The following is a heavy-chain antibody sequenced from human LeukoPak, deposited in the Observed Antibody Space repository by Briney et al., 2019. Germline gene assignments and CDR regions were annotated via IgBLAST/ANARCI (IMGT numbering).Heavy chain of an antibody. CDR3: ARNTVAGRED. CDR1: GGSISSSSYY. D-gene: IGHD6-19*01. V-gene: IGHV4-39*01. Sequence: PSETLSLTYTVSGGSISSSSYYWGWIRQPPGKGLEWIGSIYYSGSTYYNPSLKSRVTISVDTSKNQFSLKLSSVTAADTAVYYCARNTVAGREDWGQGTLVTVSS. CDR2: IYYSGST. J-gene: IGHJ4*02.